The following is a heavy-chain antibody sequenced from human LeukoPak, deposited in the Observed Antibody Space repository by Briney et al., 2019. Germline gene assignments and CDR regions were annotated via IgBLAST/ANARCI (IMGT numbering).Heavy chain of an antibody. J-gene: IGHJ4*02. Sequence: GGSLRLSCAASEFTFNSYAMHWVRQPPGKGLEWVAVMSYDGSNEYYADSVKGRFTISRDNSKNTLYLQMNSLRAEDTAVYYCARRAGGYSHPYDYWGQGILVTVSS. D-gene: IGHD4-23*01. V-gene: IGHV3-30*14. CDR2: MSYDGSNE. CDR3: ARRAGGYSHPYDY. CDR1: EFTFNSYA.